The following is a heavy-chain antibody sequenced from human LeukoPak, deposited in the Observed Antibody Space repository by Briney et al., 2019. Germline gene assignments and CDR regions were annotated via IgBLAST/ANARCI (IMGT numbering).Heavy chain of an antibody. V-gene: IGHV4-38-2*02. CDR1: GYSISSGYY. Sequence: PSETLSLTCAVSGYSISSGYYWGWIRQPPGKGLEWIGSIYHSGSTYYNPSLKSRVTISVDTSKNQFSLKLSSVTAADTAVYYCARETTLGPTSRMDVWGKGTTVTVSS. D-gene: IGHD1-26*01. CDR2: IYHSGST. J-gene: IGHJ6*04. CDR3: ARETTLGPTSRMDV.